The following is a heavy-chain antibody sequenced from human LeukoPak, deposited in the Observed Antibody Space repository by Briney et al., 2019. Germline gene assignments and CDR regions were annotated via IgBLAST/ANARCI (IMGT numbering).Heavy chain of an antibody. CDR1: GFTFSSYA. D-gene: IGHD3-10*01. V-gene: IGHV3-23*01. J-gene: IGHJ4*02. Sequence: PGGSLRLSCAASGFTFSSYAMSWVRQAPGKGLEWVSAISGSGGSTYYADSVKGRFTISRDNSKNTLYLQMNSLRAEDTAVYYCARGALDGDITMIRGELAYWGQGTLLAVSS. CDR3: ARGALDGDITMIRGELAY. CDR2: ISGSGGST.